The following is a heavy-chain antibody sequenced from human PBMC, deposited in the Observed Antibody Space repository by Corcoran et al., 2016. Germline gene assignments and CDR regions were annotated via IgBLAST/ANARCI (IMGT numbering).Heavy chain of an antibody. CDR1: GFTFSSFS. D-gene: IGHD6-19*01. CDR3: ARVGSSGWYFDY. Sequence: EVQLVESGGGLVKPGGSLRLSCAASGFTFSSFSMNWVRQAPGKGLEWVSSISSSSSYIYYADSVKGRFTSSRDNGKNSLYLQRNSLRAEDTAVYYWARVGSSGWYFDYWGQGTLVTVSA. J-gene: IGHJ4*02. CDR2: ISSSSSYI. V-gene: IGHV3-21*01.